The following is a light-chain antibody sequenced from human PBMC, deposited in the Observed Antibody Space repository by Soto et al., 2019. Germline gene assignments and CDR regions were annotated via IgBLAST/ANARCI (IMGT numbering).Light chain of an antibody. CDR2: LNSDGSH. CDR3: QTWGTGSKV. J-gene: IGLJ2*01. Sequence: QPVLTQSPSASASLGASVKLTCTLSSGHSSYAIAWHQQQPEKGPRYLMKLNSDGSHSKGDGIPDRFSGSSSGAERYLTISSLQSEDEADCYCQTWGTGSKVFGGGTKVTVL. CDR1: SGHSSYA. V-gene: IGLV4-69*01.